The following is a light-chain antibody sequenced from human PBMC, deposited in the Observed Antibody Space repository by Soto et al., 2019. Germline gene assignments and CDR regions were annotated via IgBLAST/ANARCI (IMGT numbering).Light chain of an antibody. CDR3: QQYYQTPPYT. Sequence: DIVMTQSPDSLAVSLGGRATINCKSSQNILYSSNNKNYLAWYRQKPGQPPKLLIYWTSVRASGVPDRISGSGSGTDFALTISSLQAEDVAVYYCQQYYQTPPYTFGQGTKLEIK. J-gene: IGKJ2*01. CDR2: WTS. CDR1: QNILYSSNNKNY. V-gene: IGKV4-1*01.